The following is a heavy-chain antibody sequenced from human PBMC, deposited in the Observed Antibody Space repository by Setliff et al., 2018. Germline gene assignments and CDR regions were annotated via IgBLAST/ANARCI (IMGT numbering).Heavy chain of an antibody. Sequence: SVKVSCKASGGTFSSYAISWVRQAPGQGLEWMGGIIPIFGTANYAQKFQGRVTITRNTSISTAYMELSSLRSEDTAVYYCARSGGGYDFWSGYLVSHYYYYYYMDVWGKGTTVTVSS. D-gene: IGHD3-3*01. J-gene: IGHJ6*03. CDR1: GGTFSSYA. CDR2: IIPIFGTA. CDR3: ARSGGGYDFWSGYLVSHYYYYYYMDV. V-gene: IGHV1-69*05.